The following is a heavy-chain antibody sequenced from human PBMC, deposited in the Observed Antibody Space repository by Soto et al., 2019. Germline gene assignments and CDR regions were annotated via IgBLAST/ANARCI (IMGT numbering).Heavy chain of an antibody. V-gene: IGHV1-8*01. CDR1: GYTFTSYD. Sequence: ASVKVSCKASGYTFTSYDINWVRQATGQGLEWMGWMNPNSGNTGYAQKFQGRVTMTRNTSISTAYMELSSLRSEDTAVYYCAREGGDPDTAMATTHYYYGMDVWGQGTTVTVSS. CDR3: AREGGDPDTAMATTHYYYGMDV. J-gene: IGHJ6*02. D-gene: IGHD5-18*01. CDR2: MNPNSGNT.